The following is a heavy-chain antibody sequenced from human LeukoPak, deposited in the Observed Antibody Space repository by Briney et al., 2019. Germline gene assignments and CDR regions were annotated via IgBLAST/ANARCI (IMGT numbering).Heavy chain of an antibody. J-gene: IGHJ6*03. CDR1: GFTFSDYY. Sequence: GESLKISCAASGFTFSDYYMSWIRQAPGKGLEWVSYISGRGKTIYSASCVKGRFTISRDNAENSLYLQMNSLRGEDTAVYYCARDGRDFWSGYSSPYMDVWGKGTTVTVSS. CDR3: ARDGRDFWSGYSSPYMDV. D-gene: IGHD3-3*01. V-gene: IGHV3-11*04. CDR2: ISGRGKTI.